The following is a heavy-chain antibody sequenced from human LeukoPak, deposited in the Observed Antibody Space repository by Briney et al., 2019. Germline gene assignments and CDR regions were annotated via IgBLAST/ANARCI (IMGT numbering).Heavy chain of an antibody. CDR2: ILYDGSNK. Sequence: GGSLRLSCAASGFTFSSYAMHWVRQAPGKGLEWVAVILYDGSNKYYADSVKGRFTISRDNSKNTLYLQMNSLRAEDTAVYYCARSSRFLEWLFTQFDPWGQGTLVTVSS. V-gene: IGHV3-30-3*01. D-gene: IGHD3-3*01. CDR3: ARSSRFLEWLFTQFDP. J-gene: IGHJ5*02. CDR1: GFTFSSYA.